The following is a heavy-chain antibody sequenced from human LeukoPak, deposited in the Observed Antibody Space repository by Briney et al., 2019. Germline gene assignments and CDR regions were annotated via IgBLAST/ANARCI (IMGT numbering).Heavy chain of an antibody. J-gene: IGHJ6*02. V-gene: IGHV4-4*07. CDR3: ARGSIAAAGRAAGNYGMDV. CDR1: GGSISSYY. D-gene: IGHD6-13*01. CDR2: IYTSGST. Sequence: PSETLSLTCTVSGGSISSYYWSWIRQPAGKGLEWIGRIYTSGSTNYNPSLKSRVTMSVDTSKNQFSLKLSSVTAADTAVYYCARGSIAAAGRAAGNYGMDVWGQGTTVTVSS.